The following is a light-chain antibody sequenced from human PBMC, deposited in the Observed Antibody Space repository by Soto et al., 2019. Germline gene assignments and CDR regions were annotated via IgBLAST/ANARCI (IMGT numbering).Light chain of an antibody. V-gene: IGKV3-15*01. J-gene: IGKJ5*01. CDR2: AAS. CDR1: QSINSN. CDR3: QQYNNWPPIT. Sequence: EVLMTQSPATLSVSPGDRATLSCRASQSINSNLAWYQQQPGQAPRLLIYAASTRATAIPARFSGSGSGTEFTLTISSLQSEDFAVYYCQQYNNWPPITFGQGTRLEIK.